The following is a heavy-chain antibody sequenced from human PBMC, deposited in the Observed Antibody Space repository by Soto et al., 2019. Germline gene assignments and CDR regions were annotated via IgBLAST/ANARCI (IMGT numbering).Heavy chain of an antibody. V-gene: IGHV3-30*03. CDR2: ISHDGSKK. D-gene: IGHD2-2*01. Sequence: GGSLRLSCAASGFTFSRYGIHWVRQAPGKGLEWMAVISHDGSKKYYADSVKGRFTISRDNAKNSLYLQMNSLRAEDTAVYYCASGGLIVVVPAALNFDYWGQGTLVTVSS. CDR3: ASGGLIVVVPAALNFDY. J-gene: IGHJ4*02. CDR1: GFTFSRYG.